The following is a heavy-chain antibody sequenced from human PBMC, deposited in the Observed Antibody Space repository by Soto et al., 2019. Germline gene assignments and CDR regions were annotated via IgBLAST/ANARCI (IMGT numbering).Heavy chain of an antibody. J-gene: IGHJ4*02. Sequence: EVQLLESGGGLVQPGGSLRLSCAASGFTFSAYAMSWVRQAPGKGLEWVSAISGTSPSTYYADSVQGRFSISTDSCRKTLFLQMNTLRAEDTAVYFCATRIFGVEYWGQGTLVTVSS. D-gene: IGHD3-3*01. V-gene: IGHV3-23*01. CDR3: ATRIFGVEY. CDR1: GFTFSAYA. CDR2: ISGTSPST.